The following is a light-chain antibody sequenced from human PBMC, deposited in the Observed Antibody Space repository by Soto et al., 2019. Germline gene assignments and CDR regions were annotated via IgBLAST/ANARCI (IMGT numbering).Light chain of an antibody. V-gene: IGKV3-11*01. J-gene: IGKJ2*01. CDR3: QQRSYRHPAYA. CDR1: QSVSTS. CDR2: YAS. Sequence: EVVLTQSPDTLSLSPGDRATLSCRASQSVSTSLGWYQQKFGQAPRLLIYYASNRATGIPTRFSGSGCGTDITLTITSLEPEDYAVSYCQQRSYRHPAYAFGQGTRLEIK.